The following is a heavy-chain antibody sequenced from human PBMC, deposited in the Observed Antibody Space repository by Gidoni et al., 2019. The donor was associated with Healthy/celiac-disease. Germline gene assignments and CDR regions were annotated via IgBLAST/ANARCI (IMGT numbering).Heavy chain of an antibody. CDR2: ISYDGSNK. CDR3: ARDRVPAATVHAFDI. D-gene: IGHD2-2*01. CDR1: GFTFSSDA. Sequence: QVQLVESGGGVVQPGRSRRLSCAASGFTFSSDAMHWVRQAPGKGLEWVAVISYDGSNKYSADSVKGRFTISRDNSKNTLYLQMNSLRAEDTAVYYCARDRVPAATVHAFDIWGQGTMVTVSS. V-gene: IGHV3-30*01. J-gene: IGHJ3*02.